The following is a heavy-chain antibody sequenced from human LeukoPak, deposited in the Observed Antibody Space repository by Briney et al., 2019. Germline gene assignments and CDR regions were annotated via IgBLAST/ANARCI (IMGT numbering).Heavy chain of an antibody. CDR2: ISAYNGNT. CDR3: AWASTVVTYFSY. CDR1: GYTFTSYG. V-gene: IGHV1-18*01. D-gene: IGHD4-23*01. Sequence: ASVKVSCKASGYTFTSYGISWVRQAPGQGLEWMGWISAYNGNTNYAQKLQGRVTMTTDTSTSTAYMELRSLRSDDTAVYYCAWASTVVTYFSYWGQGTLVTVSS. J-gene: IGHJ4*02.